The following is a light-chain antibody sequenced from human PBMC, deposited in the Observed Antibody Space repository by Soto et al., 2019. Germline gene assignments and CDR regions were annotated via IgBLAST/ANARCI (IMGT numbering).Light chain of an antibody. CDR3: QQYGSSPPTWT. CDR1: QSVSSSH. J-gene: IGKJ1*01. Sequence: EIVLTQSPDTLSLSPGERATLSCRASQSVSSSHLAWYQQKPGQAPRLLIYGASSRATGIPDRFSGSGSGTDFTLTISRLEPGDFAVYYCQQYGSSPPTWTFGQGTKVEIK. V-gene: IGKV3-20*01. CDR2: GAS.